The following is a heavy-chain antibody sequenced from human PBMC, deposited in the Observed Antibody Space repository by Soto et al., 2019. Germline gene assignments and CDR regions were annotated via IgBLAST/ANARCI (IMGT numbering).Heavy chain of an antibody. J-gene: IGHJ4*02. V-gene: IGHV4-30-2*01. Sequence: PSETLSLTCAVSGGSISTGGYSWSWIRQPPGKGLEWIGYIYHSGSTYYNPSLKSRVTISVDRSKNQFSLKLSSVTAADTAVYYCARQIAAAGTSSRAIDYWGQGTLVTVS. CDR3: ARQIAAAGTSSRAIDY. D-gene: IGHD6-13*01. CDR1: GGSISTGGYS. CDR2: IYHSGST.